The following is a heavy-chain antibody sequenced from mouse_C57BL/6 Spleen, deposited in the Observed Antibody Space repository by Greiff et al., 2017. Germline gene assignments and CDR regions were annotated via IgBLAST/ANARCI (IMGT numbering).Heavy chain of an antibody. CDR2: IHPNSGST. J-gene: IGHJ2*01. CDR3: ARGASRYYFDY. D-gene: IGHD1-1*01. Sequence: QVHVKQPGAELVKPGASVKLSCKASGYTFTSYWMHWVKQRPGQGLEWIGMIHPNSGSTNYNEKFKSKATLTVDKSSSTAYMQLSSLTSEDSAVYYCARGASRYYFDYWGQGTTLTVSS. V-gene: IGHV1-64*01. CDR1: GYTFTSYW.